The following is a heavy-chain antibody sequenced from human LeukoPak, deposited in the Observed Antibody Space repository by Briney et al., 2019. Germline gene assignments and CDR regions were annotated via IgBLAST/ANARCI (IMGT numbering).Heavy chain of an antibody. CDR3: ARGRRVAAAGTSDAFDI. CDR2: MNPNSGNT. V-gene: IGHV1-8*03. J-gene: IGHJ3*02. D-gene: IGHD6-13*01. Sequence: ASVKVSCKASGYTFTSYDINWVRQATGQGLEWMGWMNPNSGNTGYAQKFQGRVTITRITSISTAYMELSSLRSEDTAVYYCARGRRVAAAGTSDAFDIWGQGTMVTVSS. CDR1: GYTFTSYD.